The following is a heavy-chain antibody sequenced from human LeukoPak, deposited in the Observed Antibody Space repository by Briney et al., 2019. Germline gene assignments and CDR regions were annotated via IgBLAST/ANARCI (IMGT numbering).Heavy chain of an antibody. Sequence: SQTLSLTCTVSGGSLSSGAHYWSRIRQHPGKGLEWIGYIYYSGSTYYNPSLKSRVTISVDTSRNQFSLKLSSVTAADTAVYYCARGRYSGYDPPTDYWGQGTLVTVSS. D-gene: IGHD5-12*01. CDR1: GGSLSSGAHY. J-gene: IGHJ4*02. CDR3: ARGRYSGYDPPTDY. V-gene: IGHV4-31*03. CDR2: IYYSGST.